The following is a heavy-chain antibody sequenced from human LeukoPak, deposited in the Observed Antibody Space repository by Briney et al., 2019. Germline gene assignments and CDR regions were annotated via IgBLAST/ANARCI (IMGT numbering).Heavy chain of an antibody. J-gene: IGHJ5*02. CDR2: IYHSGST. D-gene: IGHD5-24*01. Sequence: SGTLSLTCAVSGGSISSSNWWSWVRQPPGKGLEWIGEIYHSGSTNYNPSLKSRVTISVDTSKNQFSLKLSSVTAADTAVYYCARRYGYTPRRWFDPWGQGTLVTVSS. V-gene: IGHV4-4*02. CDR1: GGSISSSNW. CDR3: ARRYGYTPRRWFDP.